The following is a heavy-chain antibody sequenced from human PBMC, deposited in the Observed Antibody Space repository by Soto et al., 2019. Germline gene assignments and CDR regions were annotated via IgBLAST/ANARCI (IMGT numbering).Heavy chain of an antibody. V-gene: IGHV4-34*01. D-gene: IGHD4-17*01. CDR1: GGSFSGYY. J-gene: IGHJ6*02. Sequence: TLSLTCAVYGGSFSGYYWSLIRQPPGKGLEWIGEINHSGSTNYNPSLKSRVTISVDTSKNQFSLKLSSVTAADTAVYYCARGREIRDYGDYGLGYYYYYGMDVWGQGTTVTVSS. CDR2: INHSGST. CDR3: ARGREIRDYGDYGLGYYYYYGMDV.